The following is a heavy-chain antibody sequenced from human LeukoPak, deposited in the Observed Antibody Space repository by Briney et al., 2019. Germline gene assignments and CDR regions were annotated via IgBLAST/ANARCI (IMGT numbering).Heavy chain of an antibody. D-gene: IGHD6-19*01. Sequence: GGSLRLSCAASGFTFSSYAMSWVRQAPGKGLEWVSTISGSGSNTYYADSVKGRFTISRDNAKNSLYLQMNSLRAEDTALYYCAKDGSGQGWYVNYWGQGTLVTVSS. V-gene: IGHV3-23*01. CDR3: AKDGSGQGWYVNY. J-gene: IGHJ4*02. CDR1: GFTFSSYA. CDR2: ISGSGSNT.